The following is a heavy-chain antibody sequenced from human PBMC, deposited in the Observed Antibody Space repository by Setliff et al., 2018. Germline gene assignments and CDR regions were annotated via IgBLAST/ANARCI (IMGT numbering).Heavy chain of an antibody. CDR2: INHSGST. D-gene: IGHD3-10*01. J-gene: IGHJ6*03. CDR3: ARVPKIWVKGNYYSYYMDV. V-gene: IGHV4-34*01. CDR1: GGSFSAYY. Sequence: SETLSLTCAVYGGSFSAYYWSWIRQPPGRGLEWIGEINHSGSTNYNPSRKSRVIISVDTSLNHVSLELSAVTAADAAVYYCARVPKIWVKGNYYSYYMDVWGQGTTVTVSS.